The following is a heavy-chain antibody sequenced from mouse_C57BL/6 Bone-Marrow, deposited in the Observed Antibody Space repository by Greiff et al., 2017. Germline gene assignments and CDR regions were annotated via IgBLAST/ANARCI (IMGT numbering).Heavy chain of an antibody. Sequence: EVQLVESGGGLVKPGGSLKLSCAASGFTFSSYAMSWVRQTPEKRLEWVATISDGGSYTYYPDNVKGRFTISRDNAKNNLYLQMSHLKSEDTAMYYCARDYYSNYEGYFDVWGTGTTVTVSS. D-gene: IGHD2-5*01. V-gene: IGHV5-4*01. J-gene: IGHJ1*03. CDR2: ISDGGSYT. CDR1: GFTFSSYA. CDR3: ARDYYSNYEGYFDV.